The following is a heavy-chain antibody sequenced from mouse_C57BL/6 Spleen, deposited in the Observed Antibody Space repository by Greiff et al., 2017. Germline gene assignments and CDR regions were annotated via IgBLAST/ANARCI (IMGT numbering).Heavy chain of an antibody. Sequence: DVMLVESEGGLVQPGSSMKLSCTASGFTFSDYYMAWVSQIPEKGLEWVAKINSDGSSTYYLDSFKSRSTISRDKATNRLYLQLSSLKSEDTATYYCARRSHYGNYPFDDWGQGTTLTVSS. CDR2: INSDGSST. D-gene: IGHD2-1*01. V-gene: IGHV5-16*02. CDR3: ARRSHYGNYPFDD. CDR1: GFTFSDYY. J-gene: IGHJ2*01.